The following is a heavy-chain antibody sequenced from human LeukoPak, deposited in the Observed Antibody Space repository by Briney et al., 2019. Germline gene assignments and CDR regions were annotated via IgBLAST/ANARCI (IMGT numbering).Heavy chain of an antibody. J-gene: IGHJ4*02. V-gene: IGHV4-34*01. CDR1: GGSISSYY. CDR2: INHSGST. CDR3: ARGHRVASSSSRQYYFDY. Sequence: SETLSLTCTVSGGSISSYYWSWIRQPPGKGLEWIGEINHSGSTNYNPSLKSRVTISVDTSKNQFSLKLSSVTAADTAVYYCARGHRVASSSSRQYYFDYWGQGTLVTVSS. D-gene: IGHD6-6*01.